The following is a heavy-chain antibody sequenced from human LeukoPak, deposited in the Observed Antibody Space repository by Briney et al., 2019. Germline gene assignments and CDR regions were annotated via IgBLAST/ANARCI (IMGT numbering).Heavy chain of an antibody. V-gene: IGHV4-38-2*01. CDR3: ARLEDIVVVPAALDWFDP. J-gene: IGHJ5*02. D-gene: IGHD2-2*01. CDR1: GYSISSGYY. Sequence: PSETLSLTCAVSGYSISSGYYWGWIRPPPGRGLEWIGSIYYSGSTYYNPSLKSRVTISVDTSKNQFSLKLSSVTAADTALYYCARLEDIVVVPAALDWFDPWGQGTLVTVSS. CDR2: IYYSGST.